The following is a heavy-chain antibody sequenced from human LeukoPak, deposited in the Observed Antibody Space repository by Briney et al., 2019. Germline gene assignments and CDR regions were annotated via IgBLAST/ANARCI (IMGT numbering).Heavy chain of an antibody. CDR3: ARAYYDTSGYYYVAHFDY. CDR2: INHSGST. J-gene: IGHJ4*02. D-gene: IGHD3-22*01. CDR1: GGSFSGYY. V-gene: IGHV4-34*01. Sequence: PSETLSLTCAVYGGSFSGYYWSWIRQPPGKGLEWIGEINHSGSTNYNPSLKSRVTISVDTSKNQFSLKLSSVTAADTAVYYCARAYYDTSGYYYVAHFDYWGQGTLVTVSS.